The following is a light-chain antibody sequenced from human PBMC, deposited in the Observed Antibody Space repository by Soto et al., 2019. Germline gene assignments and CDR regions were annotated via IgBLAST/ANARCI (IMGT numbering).Light chain of an antibody. CDR2: DAS. V-gene: IGKV3-11*01. Sequence: EVMLTQSASTLSLSPGGRATLSCRASQSISFYLTWYQHKPGQAPRLLIYDASNRATGIPARFSGSGYGTDFTLTISSLEPEDFAVYYCQQRSNWPTFGQGTRLEIK. CDR1: QSISFY. CDR3: QQRSNWPT. J-gene: IGKJ5*01.